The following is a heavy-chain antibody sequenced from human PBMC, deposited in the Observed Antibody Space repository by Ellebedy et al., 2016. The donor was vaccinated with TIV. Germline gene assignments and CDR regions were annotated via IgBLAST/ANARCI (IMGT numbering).Heavy chain of an antibody. J-gene: IGHJ3*02. V-gene: IGHV3-7*03. CDR1: GFTISTYW. CDR2: IMQDGSKK. CDR3: AKDLRSTQDDGFDI. Sequence: GGSLRLSXEGSGFTISTYWMTWVRQAPGKGLEWVANIMQDGSKKYYVDSVKGRFTISRDNAKNALYLQMNSLRAEDTALYYCAKDLRSTQDDGFDIWGQGTMVTVSS.